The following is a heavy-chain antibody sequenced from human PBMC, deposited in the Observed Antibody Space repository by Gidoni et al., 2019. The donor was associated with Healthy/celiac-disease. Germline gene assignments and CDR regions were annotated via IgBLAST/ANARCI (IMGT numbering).Heavy chain of an antibody. J-gene: IGHJ6*02. CDR1: GGTVSSYA. CDR3: ATCRAPLPDLEPYDYYYYYYGMDV. Sequence: QVQLVQSGAEVKKPGSSVKVSCKADGGTVSSYAISWVRQAPGQGLEWMGGIIPIVGTANYAQKFQGRVTITADKSTSTAYMELSSLRSEDTAVYYCATCRAPLPDLEPYDYYYYYYGMDVWGQGTTVTVSS. D-gene: IGHD1-1*01. CDR2: IIPIVGTA. V-gene: IGHV1-69*06.